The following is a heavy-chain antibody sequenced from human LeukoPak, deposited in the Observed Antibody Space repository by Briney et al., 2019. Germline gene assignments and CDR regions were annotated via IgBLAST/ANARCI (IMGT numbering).Heavy chain of an antibody. Sequence: GGSLRLSCAASGFTFSSYAMHWVRQAPGKGLEWVSSISSSSSYIYYADSVKGRFTISRDNAKNSLYLQMNSLRAEDTAVYYCARDLIVAGTPNWFDPWGQGTLVTVSS. D-gene: IGHD6-19*01. CDR3: ARDLIVAGTPNWFDP. J-gene: IGHJ5*02. V-gene: IGHV3-21*01. CDR1: GFTFSSYA. CDR2: ISSSSSYI.